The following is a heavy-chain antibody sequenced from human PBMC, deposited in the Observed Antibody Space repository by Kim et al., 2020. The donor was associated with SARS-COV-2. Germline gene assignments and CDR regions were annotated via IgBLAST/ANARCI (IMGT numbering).Heavy chain of an antibody. CDR1: GFIFSSYA. CDR3: AKHLLPGGAPEYFQH. D-gene: IGHD2-15*01. V-gene: IGHV3-23*01. J-gene: IGHJ1*01. CDR2: ISGRAEYT. Sequence: GGSLRLTCEATGFIFSSYAMAWVRQAPGKGLEWVSGISGRAEYTAYLDSVKGRFTVSRDNLKNILYLQMNSLRVDDTALYYCAKHLLPGGAPEYFQHWGQGTLITVSS.